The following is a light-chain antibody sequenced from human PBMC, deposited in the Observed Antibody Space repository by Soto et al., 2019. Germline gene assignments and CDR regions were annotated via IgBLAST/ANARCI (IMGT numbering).Light chain of an antibody. CDR1: QGIRND. V-gene: IGKV1-6*01. CDR2: AAS. Sequence: AIQMTQSPSSLSASVGHRVTITCRASQGIRNDLGWYQQKPGKAPKLLIYAASSLQSGVPSRFSGSGSVTDFNLTISSLQPEDFATYYCLQDYDYPLTFGGGTKVEIK. CDR3: LQDYDYPLT. J-gene: IGKJ4*01.